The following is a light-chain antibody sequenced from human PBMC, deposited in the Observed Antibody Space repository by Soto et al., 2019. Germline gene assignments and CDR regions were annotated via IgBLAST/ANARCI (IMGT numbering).Light chain of an antibody. Sequence: EIVLTQSPLSLPVTPGEPASISCRSSQSLLYSNGYNYLDWYLQKPGQSPQLLIYLGSNRASGVPDRFSGSGSGTDFTLKISRVEAEDVAVHYCMQALDMRTFGHGTKVEIK. CDR2: LGS. CDR3: MQALDMRT. V-gene: IGKV2-28*01. J-gene: IGKJ1*01. CDR1: QSLLYSNGYNY.